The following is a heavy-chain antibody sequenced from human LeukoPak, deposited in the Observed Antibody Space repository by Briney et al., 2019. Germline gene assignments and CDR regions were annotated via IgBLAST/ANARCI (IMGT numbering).Heavy chain of an antibody. CDR1: GYTFTSYG. Sequence: GASVKVSCKASGYTFTSYGISWVRQAPGQGLEWMGWISAYNGNTNYAQKLQGRVTITTDTSTSTAYIELRSLRSDDTAVYYCARDRILYYYDSSGYYSYWGQGTLSPSPQ. CDR3: ARDRILYYYDSSGYYSY. CDR2: ISAYNGNT. V-gene: IGHV1-18*01. D-gene: IGHD3-22*01. J-gene: IGHJ4*02.